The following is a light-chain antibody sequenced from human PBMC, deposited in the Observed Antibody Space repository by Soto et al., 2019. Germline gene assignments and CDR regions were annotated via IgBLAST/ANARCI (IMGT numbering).Light chain of an antibody. Sequence: EIVMTQSPGSLSVPPGERATLSCRASQSVSTNFAWYLQKPGPAPRLLFYGASSRATGIPDRFSGSGSGTGFTLTISRLEPEDFATYCCQLVNTYPMTFGQGTRLEIK. CDR1: QSVSTN. J-gene: IGKJ5*01. V-gene: IGKV3D-15*01. CDR2: GAS. CDR3: QLVNTYPMT.